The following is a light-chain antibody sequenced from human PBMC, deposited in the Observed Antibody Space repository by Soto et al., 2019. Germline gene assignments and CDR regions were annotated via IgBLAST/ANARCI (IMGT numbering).Light chain of an antibody. Sequence: DIQVTQSPSSVSASVGDRVTITCRASQGISTWLTWYQQKPGKAPKLLISAASSLQSGVPSRFSGSGSGTDFTLTFSSLQPEDFATYYCQQSYTFPWTFGQGTKVEIK. CDR1: QGISTW. CDR3: QQSYTFPWT. CDR2: AAS. J-gene: IGKJ1*01. V-gene: IGKV1D-12*01.